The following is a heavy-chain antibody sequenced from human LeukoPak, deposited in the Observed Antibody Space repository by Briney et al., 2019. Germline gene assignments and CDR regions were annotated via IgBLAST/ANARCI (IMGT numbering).Heavy chain of an antibody. Sequence: EGSLRLSCAASGFTFSSYAMSWVRQAPGKGLEWVSAISGSDRSTYYADSVKGRFIISRDNSKNTLYLQLNSLRAEDTAIYYCAKTLGLRMEPADYWGQGTLVTVSS. D-gene: IGHD3-16*01. CDR2: ISGSDRST. CDR1: GFTFSSYA. J-gene: IGHJ4*02. CDR3: AKTLGLRMEPADY. V-gene: IGHV3-23*01.